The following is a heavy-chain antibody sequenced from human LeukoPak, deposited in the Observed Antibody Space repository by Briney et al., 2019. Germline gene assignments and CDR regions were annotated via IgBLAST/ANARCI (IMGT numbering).Heavy chain of an antibody. CDR3: ARFAPGQWLVDY. CDR2: IYYSGST. J-gene: IGHJ4*02. D-gene: IGHD6-19*01. Sequence: PSETLSLTCTVSGGSISSYYWSWIRQPPGKGLEWIGYIYYSGSTNYNPSLTSRVTISVDTSKNQFSLKLSSVTAADTAVYYCARFAPGQWLVDYWGQGTLVTVSS. V-gene: IGHV4-59*01. CDR1: GGSISSYY.